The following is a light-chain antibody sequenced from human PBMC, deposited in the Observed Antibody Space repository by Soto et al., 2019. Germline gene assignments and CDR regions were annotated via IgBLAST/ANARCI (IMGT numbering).Light chain of an antibody. CDR3: QQRSNWLFT. J-gene: IGKJ4*01. Sequence: EIVLTQSPGTLSLFPGERATLSCRASQSVSSTYFAWYRQKPGQPPSLLIYGASNRATGVPDRFSGSGSGPDFTLTISSLEPEDFAVYYCQQRSNWLFTFGGGTKVEIK. CDR2: GAS. V-gene: IGKV3D-20*02. CDR1: QSVSSTY.